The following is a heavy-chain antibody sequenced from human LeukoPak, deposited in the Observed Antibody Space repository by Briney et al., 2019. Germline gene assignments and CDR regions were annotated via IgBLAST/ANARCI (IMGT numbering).Heavy chain of an antibody. V-gene: IGHV4-31*03. Sequence: SQTLSLTCTVSSGSISSGGYYWSWIRQHPGKGLEWIGYIYYSGSTYYNPSLESRVTISLDTSENQFSLKLSSVTAADTAVYYCARRPWDDAFDIWGQGTMVTVSS. CDR3: ARRPWDDAFDI. D-gene: IGHD1-26*01. CDR1: SGSISSGGYY. J-gene: IGHJ3*02. CDR2: IYYSGST.